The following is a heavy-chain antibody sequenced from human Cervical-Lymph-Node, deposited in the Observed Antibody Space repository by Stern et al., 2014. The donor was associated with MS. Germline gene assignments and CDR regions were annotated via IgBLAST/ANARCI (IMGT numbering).Heavy chain of an antibody. CDR2: IYPGDSDT. CDR3: ARHRAPGIAAGTLDI. J-gene: IGHJ3*02. D-gene: IGHD6-13*01. Sequence: EVQLVQSGAEVKKPGESLKISCKGSGYSFTNYWIGWVRQMPGKGLEWMGIIYPGDSDTRYSPSFQGQVTLSSDKSINTAYLQWSSLRASDTAAYYCARHRAPGIAAGTLDIWGQGTMVTVSS. CDR1: GYSFTNYW. V-gene: IGHV5-51*01.